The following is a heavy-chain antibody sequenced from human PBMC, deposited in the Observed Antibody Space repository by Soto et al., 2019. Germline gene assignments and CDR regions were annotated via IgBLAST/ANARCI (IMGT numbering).Heavy chain of an antibody. D-gene: IGHD3-10*01. CDR2: ITDTGGDA. CDR1: GLTFGSRA. CDR3: ARGSTDSYPGSRIFDF. Sequence: PGGSLRLSCVASGLTFGSRAMTWVRQAPGEGLQWVSTITDTGGDAKYADSVRGRFVISRDNSKKTLYLQMTSLTAEDSAMYYCARGSTDSYPGSRIFDFWGRGPLVTVSS. V-gene: IGHV3-23*01. J-gene: IGHJ4*02.